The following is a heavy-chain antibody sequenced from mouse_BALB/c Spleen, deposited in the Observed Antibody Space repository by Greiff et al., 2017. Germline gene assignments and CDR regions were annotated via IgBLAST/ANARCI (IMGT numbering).Heavy chain of an antibody. D-gene: IGHD1-1*01. V-gene: IGHV5-9-3*01. CDR2: ISSGGSYT. Sequence: EVKLVESGGGLVKPGGSLKLSCAASGFTFSSYTMSWVRQTPEKRLEWVATISSGGSYTYYPDSVKGRFTISRDNAKNTLYLQMSSLRSEDTAMYYCARLRTTVVATRDAMDYWGQGTSVTVSS. CDR1: GFTFSSYT. J-gene: IGHJ4*01. CDR3: ARLRTTVVATRDAMDY.